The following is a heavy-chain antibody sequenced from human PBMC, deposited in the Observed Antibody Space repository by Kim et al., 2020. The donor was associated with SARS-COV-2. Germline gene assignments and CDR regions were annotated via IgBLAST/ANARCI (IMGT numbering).Heavy chain of an antibody. V-gene: IGHV4-59*01. CDR2: IYYSGST. J-gene: IGHJ4*02. CDR1: GGSISSYY. D-gene: IGHD2-2*01. CDR3: ARGSDRIVPDFDY. Sequence: SETLSLTCTVSGGSISSYYWSWIRQPPGKGLEWIGYIYYSGSTNYNPSLKSRVTISVDTSKNQFSLKLSSVTAADTAVYYCARGSDRIVPDFDYWGQGTLVTVSS.